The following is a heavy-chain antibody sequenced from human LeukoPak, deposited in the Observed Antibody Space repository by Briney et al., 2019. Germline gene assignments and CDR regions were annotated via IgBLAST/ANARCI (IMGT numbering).Heavy chain of an antibody. D-gene: IGHD3-22*01. CDR1: GGTFSSYA. V-gene: IGHV1-69*04. J-gene: IGHJ4*02. Sequence: ASVKVSCKASGGTFSSYAISWVRQAPGQGLEWMGRIIPILGLANYAQKFQGRVTITADKSTSTAYMELSSLRSEDTAVYYCASLSDYYDSSGYYSDYWGQGTLVTVSS. CDR3: ASLSDYYDSSGYYSDY. CDR2: IIPILGLA.